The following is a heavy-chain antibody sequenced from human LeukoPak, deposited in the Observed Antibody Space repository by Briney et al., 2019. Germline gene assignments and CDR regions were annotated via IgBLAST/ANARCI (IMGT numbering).Heavy chain of an antibody. J-gene: IGHJ6*04. V-gene: IGHV3-11*04. D-gene: IGHD3-22*01. Sequence: GGSLRLSCAASGFTFSDYYMSWIRQAPGKGLEWVSYISSRGSTIYYADSVKGRFTIPRDNAKNSLYLQMNSLRAEDTAVYYCAELGITMIEGVWGKGTTVTISS. CDR1: GFTFSDYY. CDR3: AELGITMIEGV. CDR2: ISSRGSTI.